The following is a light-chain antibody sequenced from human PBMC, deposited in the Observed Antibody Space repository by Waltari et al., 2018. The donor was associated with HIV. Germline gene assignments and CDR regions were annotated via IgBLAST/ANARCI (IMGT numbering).Light chain of an antibody. Sequence: EIVMTQSPANLSVSPGEIATLSCRTSQIMSSNLAWYQQKPGQAPSLLIYGASTRATGIPARFSGSGSGTEFTLTISSLQSEDFAVYYCQQYNNWPPLTFGGGTKVEIK. J-gene: IGKJ4*01. CDR1: QIMSSN. CDR2: GAS. V-gene: IGKV3-15*01. CDR3: QQYNNWPPLT.